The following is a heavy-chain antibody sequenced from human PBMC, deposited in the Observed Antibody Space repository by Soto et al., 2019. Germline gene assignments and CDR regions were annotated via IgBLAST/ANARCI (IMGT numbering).Heavy chain of an antibody. Sequence: QLQLQESGSGLVEPSQTLSLTCAVSGGSISSGGYSWSWIRQPPGKGLEWIGYIYHSGSTYYNPYLKSRVTISVDRSKNQFSLKLSSVTAADTAVYYCARRRGFPYYYGMDVWGQGTTVTVSS. CDR2: IYHSGST. CDR1: GGSISSGGYS. V-gene: IGHV4-30-2*01. J-gene: IGHJ6*02. CDR3: ARRRGFPYYYGMDV. D-gene: IGHD5-12*01.